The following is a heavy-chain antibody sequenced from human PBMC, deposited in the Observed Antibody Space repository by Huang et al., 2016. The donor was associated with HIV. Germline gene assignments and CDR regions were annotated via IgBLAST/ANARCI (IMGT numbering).Heavy chain of an antibody. CDR1: GFTFSSYV. Sequence: QVQLVESGGGVVQPGGSLRLSCAESGFTFSSYVMHWVRQAPGKGLDGVAGIRYDENNKYYADSVKGRFTISRDNTKNTLYLQMNSLRTEDTAVYYCAKDHDSGGLYWFFDLWGRGTLVTVSS. CDR3: AKDHDSGGLYWFFDL. V-gene: IGHV3-30*02. D-gene: IGHD3-22*01. CDR2: IRYDENNK. J-gene: IGHJ2*01.